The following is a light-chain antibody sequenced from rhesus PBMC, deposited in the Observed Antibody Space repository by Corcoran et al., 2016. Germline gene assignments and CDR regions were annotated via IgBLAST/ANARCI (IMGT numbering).Light chain of an antibody. CDR2: DAS. Sequence: DIQMTQSPSSLSASVGDTVTITCRASQGISRYVNLFQQKPGKAPKLLINDASSLESGVPSRFSGSGSGTDFTLPISSLQPDDFAAYYCLPPNGYPLTFGGGTKVELK. CDR1: QGISRY. CDR3: LPPNGYPLT. V-gene: IGKV1-28*03. J-gene: IGKJ4*01.